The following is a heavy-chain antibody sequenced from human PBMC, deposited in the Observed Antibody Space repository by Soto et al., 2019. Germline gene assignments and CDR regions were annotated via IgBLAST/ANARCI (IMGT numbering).Heavy chain of an antibody. CDR1: GGTFSSYT. Sequence: GASVKVSCKASGGTFSSYTISWVRQAPGQGLEWMGRIIPILGIANYAQKFQGRVTITADKSTSTAYMELSSLRSEDTAVYYCARHVVEDAAYYYYGMDVWGQGTTVTVSS. V-gene: IGHV1-69*02. CDR2: IIPILGIA. CDR3: ARHVVEDAAYYYYGMDV. J-gene: IGHJ6*02. D-gene: IGHD2-15*01.